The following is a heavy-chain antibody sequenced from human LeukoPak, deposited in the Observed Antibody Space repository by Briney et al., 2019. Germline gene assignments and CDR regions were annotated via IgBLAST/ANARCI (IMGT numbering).Heavy chain of an antibody. J-gene: IGHJ4*02. CDR2: MYYSGST. CDR3: ARAGCNFATGYHFDY. Sequence: SETLSLTCTVSGGAIRFYYWSWIRQPPRRGLDWIAYMYYSGSTNYNPSLKSRVTISVDTSKNQCSLKLSSVTAADTAVYYCARAGCNFATGYHFDYWGQGTLVTVSS. V-gene: IGHV4-59*01. D-gene: IGHD1-14*01. CDR1: GGAIRFYY.